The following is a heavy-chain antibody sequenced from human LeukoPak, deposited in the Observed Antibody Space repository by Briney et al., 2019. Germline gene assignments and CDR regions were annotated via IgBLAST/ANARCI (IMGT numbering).Heavy chain of an antibody. CDR3: ARQERYCSSISCLDP. V-gene: IGHV3-74*01. D-gene: IGHD2-2*01. CDR2: INSDGRSR. Sequence: GGSLRLSCAASGFTLSSYWMHWVRHAPGKGLVWVSRINSDGRSRNYADSVKGRLTISRDNAKNSLFLQMNSLRAEDTAIYYCARQERYCSSISCLDPWGQGTLVTVSS. CDR1: GFTLSSYW. J-gene: IGHJ5*02.